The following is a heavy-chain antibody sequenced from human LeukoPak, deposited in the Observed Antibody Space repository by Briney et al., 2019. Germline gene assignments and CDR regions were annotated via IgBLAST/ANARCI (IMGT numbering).Heavy chain of an antibody. CDR1: GGSISSSSYY. CDR3: ARVDSGLDGYNGFDY. Sequence: SETLSLTCTVSGGSISSSSYYWGWIRQPPGKGLEWIGSIYHSGSTYYNPSLKSRVTISVDTSKNQFSLKLSSVTAADTAVYYCARVDSGLDGYNGFDYWGQGTLVTVSS. J-gene: IGHJ4*02. V-gene: IGHV4-39*07. D-gene: IGHD5-24*01. CDR2: IYHSGST.